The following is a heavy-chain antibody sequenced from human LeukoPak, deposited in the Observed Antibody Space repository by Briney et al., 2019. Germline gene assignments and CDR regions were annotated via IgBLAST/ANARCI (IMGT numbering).Heavy chain of an antibody. V-gene: IGHV3-23*01. CDR1: GFTFSSYA. Sequence: GGSLRLSCVASGFTFSSYAMSWVRQAPGKGLEWVSAISGSGGSTYYADPVKGRFTISRDNSKNTLYLQMNSLRAEDTAVYYCARITIAVAGRKYGMDVWGQGTTVTVSS. CDR2: ISGSGGST. J-gene: IGHJ6*02. CDR3: ARITIAVAGRKYGMDV. D-gene: IGHD6-19*01.